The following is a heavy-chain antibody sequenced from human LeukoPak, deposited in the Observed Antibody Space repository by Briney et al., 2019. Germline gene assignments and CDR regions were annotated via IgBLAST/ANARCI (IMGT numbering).Heavy chain of an antibody. V-gene: IGHV4-59*04. CDR1: DVSINGYY. CDR3: ARQISGNKDY. Sequence: PSETLSLTCTVSDVSINGYYWIWIRQSPGRGLEWIGSTFYRENYGGNTFYNPSLQRRVSISVDTSKNAFSLRLNSVTAANTAVYFCARQISGNKDYWGQGTLVTVSS. J-gene: IGHJ4*02. CDR2: TFYRENYGGNT. D-gene: IGHD1/OR15-1a*01.